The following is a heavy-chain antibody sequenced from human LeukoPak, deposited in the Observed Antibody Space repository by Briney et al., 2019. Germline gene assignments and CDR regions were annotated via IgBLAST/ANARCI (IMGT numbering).Heavy chain of an antibody. CDR1: GGSISSYY. CDR2: IYCSGST. Sequence: SETLSLTCTVSGGSISSYYWSWIRQPPGKGLEWIGYIYCSGSTNYNPSLKSRVTISVDTSKNQFSLKLSSVPAADTAVYYCAGVGRQLGDYGGNSGRYFDYWGQGTLVTVSS. D-gene: IGHD4-23*01. J-gene: IGHJ4*02. CDR3: AGVGRQLGDYGGNSGRYFDY. V-gene: IGHV4-59*01.